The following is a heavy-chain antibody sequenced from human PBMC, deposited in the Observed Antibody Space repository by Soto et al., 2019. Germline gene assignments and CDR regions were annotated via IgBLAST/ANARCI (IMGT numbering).Heavy chain of an antibody. Sequence: SETLSLTCAVSGGSISSGNWWSWVRQSPGKGLEWIGEIYHNGNNNHNPSLKSRVTISVDKSKNQFSLKLSSVTAADTAVYYCARVVNHGSLADWGQGILVTVSS. CDR3: ARVVNHGSLAD. J-gene: IGHJ4*02. CDR1: GGSISSGNW. CDR2: IYHNGNN. D-gene: IGHD3-10*01. V-gene: IGHV4-4*02.